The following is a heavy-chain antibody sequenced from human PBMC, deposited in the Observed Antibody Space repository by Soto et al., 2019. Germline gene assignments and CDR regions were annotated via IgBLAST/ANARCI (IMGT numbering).Heavy chain of an antibody. D-gene: IGHD4-17*01. CDR2: INHSGST. CDR3: ARGRRTTVTIDY. Sequence: SETLSLTCTVSGGSISSSSYYWGWIRQPPGKGLEWIGEINHSGSTNYNPSLKSRVTISVDTSKNQFSLKLSSVTAADTAVYYCARGRRTTVTIDYWGQGTLVTVSS. J-gene: IGHJ4*02. CDR1: GGSISSSSYY. V-gene: IGHV4-39*07.